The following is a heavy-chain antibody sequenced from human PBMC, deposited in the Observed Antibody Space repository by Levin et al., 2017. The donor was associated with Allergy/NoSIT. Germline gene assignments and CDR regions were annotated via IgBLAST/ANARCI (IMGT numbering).Heavy chain of an antibody. V-gene: IGHV3-11*05. CDR3: ARDRVDGTRNAFDI. Sequence: GSLRLSCAASGFTFSDYYMSWIRQAPGKGLEWVSYISGSTSYTNYADSVKGRFTISRDNARNSLYLQMNSLRAEDTAVYYCARDRVDGTRNAFDIWGQGTKVTVSS. CDR2: ISGSTSYT. J-gene: IGHJ3*02. CDR1: GFTFSDYY. D-gene: IGHD5-24*01.